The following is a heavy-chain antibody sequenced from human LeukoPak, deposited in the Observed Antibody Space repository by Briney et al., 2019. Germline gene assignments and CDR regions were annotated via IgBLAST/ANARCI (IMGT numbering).Heavy chain of an antibody. D-gene: IGHD1-1*01. CDR2: IYHSGSP. CDR1: GGSISSNNW. Sequence: SGTLSLTSAVSGGSISSNNWWGWVRQPPGKGLEWIGEIYHSGSPNYNPSLKSRVTISVDKSRNHFSLNLSSVTAADTAVYYCARVNINNWHSCDYWGQGTLVTVSS. J-gene: IGHJ4*02. CDR3: ARVNINNWHSCDY. V-gene: IGHV4-4*02.